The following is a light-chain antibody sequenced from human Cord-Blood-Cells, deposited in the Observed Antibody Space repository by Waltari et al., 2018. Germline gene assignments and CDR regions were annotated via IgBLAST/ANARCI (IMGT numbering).Light chain of an antibody. CDR1: SSDVGSYNL. Sequence: QSALTQPASVSGSPGQSITISCTGTSSDVGSYNLVSGYQQHPGKAPQLMIYEGSKRPSGVSNRFSGSKSGNTASLTISGLQAEDEADYYCCSYAGSSSWVFGGGTKLTVL. V-gene: IGLV2-23*01. J-gene: IGLJ3*02. CDR2: EGS. CDR3: CSYAGSSSWV.